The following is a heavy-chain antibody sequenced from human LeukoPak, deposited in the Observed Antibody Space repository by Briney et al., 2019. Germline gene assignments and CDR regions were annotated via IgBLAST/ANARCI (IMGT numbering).Heavy chain of an antibody. J-gene: IGHJ3*02. CDR3: LTIVETTIDAFDI. CDR1: GFTFSSYA. D-gene: IGHD1-26*01. V-gene: IGHV3-23*01. CDR2: ISGTSGSA. Sequence: GGSLRLSCAASGFTFSSYAMSWVRQAPGKGREWVSSISGTSGSAYYADSVRGRFIISRDNAKSTLYLQMNSLRAEDTAVYYCLTIVETTIDAFDIWGQGTMVTVSS.